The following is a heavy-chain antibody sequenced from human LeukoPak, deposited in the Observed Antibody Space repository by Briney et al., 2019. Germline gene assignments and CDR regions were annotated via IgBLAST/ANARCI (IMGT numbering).Heavy chain of an antibody. D-gene: IGHD6-13*01. Sequence: GGSLRLSCVGSGFTVSSDYMSWVRQAPGKGLEWVANIKQDGSGKYYVDSVKGRFTISRDNAKNSLYLQMNSLRAEDTAVYYCARSPAAGTPTFDYWGQGTLVTVSS. CDR2: IKQDGSGK. CDR1: GFTVSSDY. V-gene: IGHV3-7*01. J-gene: IGHJ4*02. CDR3: ARSPAAGTPTFDY.